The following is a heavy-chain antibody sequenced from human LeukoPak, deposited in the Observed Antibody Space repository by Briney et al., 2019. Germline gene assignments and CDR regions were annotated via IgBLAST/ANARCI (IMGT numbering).Heavy chain of an antibody. CDR3: AKRDGTNDYYFEF. CDR1: GFTFSSYA. J-gene: IGHJ4*02. CDR2: ILGEGATT. Sequence: GGSLRLSCATSGFTFSSYAMSWVRQAPGKGLEYVSTILGEGATTYYADSVKGRFTISRDSPKNTLYLQVNSLRAEDTAVYYCAKRDGTNDYYFEFWGQGTPVAVSS. V-gene: IGHV3-23*01. D-gene: IGHD2-8*01.